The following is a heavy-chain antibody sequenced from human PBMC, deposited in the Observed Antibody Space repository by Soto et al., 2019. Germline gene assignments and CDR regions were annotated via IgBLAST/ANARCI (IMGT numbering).Heavy chain of an antibody. CDR1: GGSISGYY. CDR2: MYKTGST. V-gene: IGHV4-59*13. J-gene: IGHJ6*02. CDR3: ARDLWGYCGTDCYPLDV. D-gene: IGHD2-21*02. Sequence: SETLSLTCTVSGGSISGYYWSWIRQPPGKGLEWIGYMYKTGSTVYNPSFKSRVTISVDTSKNQFSLKLNSVTAADTAVYYCARDLWGYCGTDCYPLDVWGQGTTVIVS.